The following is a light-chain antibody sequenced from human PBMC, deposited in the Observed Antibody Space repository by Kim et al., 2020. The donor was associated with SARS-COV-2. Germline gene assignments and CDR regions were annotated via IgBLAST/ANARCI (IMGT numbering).Light chain of an antibody. CDR3: SSYTSSSTSVV. J-gene: IGLJ2*01. V-gene: IGLV2-14*04. CDR2: DVS. CDR1: RSDVGGYNY. Sequence: QSIPISCTVPRSDVGGYNYVSWYQPHQGKAPKLMIYDVSKRPSGVSNRFSGSKSGNTASLTISGLQAEDEADYYCSSYTSSSTSVVFGGGTQLTVL.